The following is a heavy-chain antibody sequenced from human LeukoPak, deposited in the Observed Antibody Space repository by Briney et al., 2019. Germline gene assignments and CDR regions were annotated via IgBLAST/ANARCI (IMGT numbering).Heavy chain of an antibody. CDR3: ARQESDISGYPPGY. V-gene: IGHV4-39*01. CDR1: GGSISSSSYY. CDR2: IYYSGST. D-gene: IGHD3-22*01. J-gene: IGHJ4*02. Sequence: PSETLSLTCTVSGGSISSSSYYWGWIRQPPGKGLEWIGSIYYSGSTYYNPSLKSRVTISVDTSKNQFSLKLSSVTAADTAVYYCARQESDISGYPPGYWGQGTLVTVSS.